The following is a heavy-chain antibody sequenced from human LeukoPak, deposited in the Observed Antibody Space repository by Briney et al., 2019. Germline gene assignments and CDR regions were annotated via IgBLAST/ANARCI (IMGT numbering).Heavy chain of an antibody. Sequence: GGSLRLSCAASGFTFSSYGMHWVRQAPGKGLEWVAVILSDGSKEFYTDSVKGRFTISRDNSKNTLYLQMNSLRAEDTTVYYCAKDLRISIAAAGPEYFQHWGQGTLVTVSS. D-gene: IGHD6-13*01. J-gene: IGHJ1*01. CDR3: AKDLRISIAAAGPEYFQH. V-gene: IGHV3-33*06. CDR2: ILSDGSKE. CDR1: GFTFSSYG.